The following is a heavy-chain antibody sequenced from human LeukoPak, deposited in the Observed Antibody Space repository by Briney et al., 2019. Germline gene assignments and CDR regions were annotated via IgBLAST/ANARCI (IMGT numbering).Heavy chain of an antibody. CDR2: IWYDGSNK. D-gene: IGHD2-2*01. CDR1: GFTFSSYG. Sequence: GGSLRLSCAASGFTFSSYGMHWVRQAPGKGLEWVAVIWYDGSNKYYADSVKGRFTISRDNSKNTLYLQMNSLRAEDTAVYYCARYCSSTSCYTYGMDVWGRGTTVTVSS. V-gene: IGHV3-33*01. J-gene: IGHJ6*02. CDR3: ARYCSSTSCYTYGMDV.